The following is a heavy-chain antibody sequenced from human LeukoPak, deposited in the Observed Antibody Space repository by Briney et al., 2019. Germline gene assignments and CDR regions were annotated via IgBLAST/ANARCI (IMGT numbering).Heavy chain of an antibody. V-gene: IGHV4-4*07. Sequence: SETLSLTCTVSGGSISSYYWIWIRQPAGKGLEWIGRIYTSGSTNYNPSLKSRVTMSVDTSKNQFSLKLSSVSAADTAVYYCARGGYSYYYYYGMDVWGQGTTVTVSS. CDR1: GGSISSYY. D-gene: IGHD5-18*01. CDR2: IYTSGST. CDR3: ARGGYSYYYYYGMDV. J-gene: IGHJ6*02.